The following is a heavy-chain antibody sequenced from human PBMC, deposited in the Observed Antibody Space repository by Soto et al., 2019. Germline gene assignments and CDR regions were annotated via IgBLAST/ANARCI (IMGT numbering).Heavy chain of an antibody. J-gene: IGHJ6*03. CDR3: ARASPYSSSERIAAAVPPYYYMDV. V-gene: IGHV4-59*01. CDR2: IYYSGST. CDR1: GGSISSYY. Sequence: PSETLSLTCTVSGGSISSYYWSWIRQPPGKGLEWIGYIYYSGSTNYNPSLKSRVTISVDTSKNQFSLKLSSVTAADTAVYYCARASPYSSSERIAAAVPPYYYMDVWGKGTTVXVSS. D-gene: IGHD6-13*01.